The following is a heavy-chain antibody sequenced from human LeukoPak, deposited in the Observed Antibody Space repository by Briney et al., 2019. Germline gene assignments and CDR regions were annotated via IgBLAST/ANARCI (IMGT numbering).Heavy chain of an antibody. Sequence: GRSLRLSCAASGFTFSSYAMHWVRQAPGKGLEWVTVISYDGSNEYYADSVKGRFTISRDNSKNTLYLQMNSLRAEDTAVYYCASVMKKWELLGEWDYWGQGTLVTVSS. J-gene: IGHJ4*02. CDR1: GFTFSSYA. V-gene: IGHV3-30-3*01. CDR2: ISYDGSNE. D-gene: IGHD1-26*01. CDR3: ASVMKKWELLGEWDY.